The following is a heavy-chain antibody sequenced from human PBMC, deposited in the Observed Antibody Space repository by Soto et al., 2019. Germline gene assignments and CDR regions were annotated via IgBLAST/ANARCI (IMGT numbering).Heavy chain of an antibody. CDR1: AYPLSGYY. V-gene: IGHV1-2*02. Sequence: XSVKVSCDASAYPLSGYYMDWVRQAPGQGLEWMGWINPNSGGTNYAQKFQGRVTMTRDTSISTAYMELSRLRSDDTAVYYRARVKYYYDSSGPGDYWGQGTLVTVS. J-gene: IGHJ4*02. D-gene: IGHD3-22*01. CDR2: INPNSGGT. CDR3: ARVKYYYDSSGPGDY.